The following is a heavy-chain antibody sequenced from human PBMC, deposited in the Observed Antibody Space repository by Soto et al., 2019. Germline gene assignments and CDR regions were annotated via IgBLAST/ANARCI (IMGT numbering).Heavy chain of an antibody. D-gene: IGHD3-22*01. CDR3: ARDDDTSGHYSKNWFDP. J-gene: IGHJ5*02. Sequence: QVRLVESGGGVVQAGRSLRLSCAASGFRLTSYGVHWIRQAPGKGLEWVAVIWYDGDRKYYADSVKGRFTVSRDTSKNTLYLQMNSLRAEDTAVYYCARDDDTSGHYSKNWFDPWGQGILVTVSS. V-gene: IGHV3-33*01. CDR2: IWYDGDRK. CDR1: GFRLTSYG.